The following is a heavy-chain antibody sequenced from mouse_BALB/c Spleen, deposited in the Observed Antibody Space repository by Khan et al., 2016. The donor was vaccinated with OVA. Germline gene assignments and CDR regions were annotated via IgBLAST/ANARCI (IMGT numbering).Heavy chain of an antibody. J-gene: IGHJ4*01. CDR2: IWSDGST. CDR3: ARQPYYHYNSMDY. Sequence: QMQLEESGPGLVAPSQSLSITCTISGFSLTNYGVHWVRQPPGKGLAWLVVIWSDGSTTYNSALKSRLTISKDNSKSQVFLKVNSLQTDDTAMYFCARQPYYHYNSMDYWGQGTSVTVSS. V-gene: IGHV2-6-1*01. D-gene: IGHD2-4*01. CDR1: GFSLTNYG.